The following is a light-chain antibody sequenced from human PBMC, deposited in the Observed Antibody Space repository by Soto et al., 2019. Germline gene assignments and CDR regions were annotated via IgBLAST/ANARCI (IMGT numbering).Light chain of an antibody. CDR3: SSYTSSSTPYV. V-gene: IGLV2-14*01. CDR2: EVS. J-gene: IGLJ1*01. Sequence: QSALTQPASVSGSPGQSITISCTGTSSDVGGYKYVSWYQQHPGKAPKLMIYEVSNWPSGVSNRFSGSKSGNTASLTISGLQAEDEADYYCSSYTSSSTPYVFGTGTKVTVL. CDR1: SSDVGGYKY.